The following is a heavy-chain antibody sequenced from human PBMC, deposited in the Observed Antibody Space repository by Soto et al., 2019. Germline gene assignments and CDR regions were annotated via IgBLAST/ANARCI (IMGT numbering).Heavy chain of an antibody. CDR1: GFTVSSNY. V-gene: IGHV3-53*01. CDR3: ARESRSGWYGNYFDY. J-gene: IGHJ4*02. D-gene: IGHD6-19*01. Sequence: EVQLVESGGGLIQPGGSLRLSCAASGFTVSSNYVSWVRQAPGKGLEWVSVIYSGGSTYYADSVKGRFTISRDNSKNTLYLQMNSLRAEDTAVYYCARESRSGWYGNYFDYWGQGTLVTVSS. CDR2: IYSGGST.